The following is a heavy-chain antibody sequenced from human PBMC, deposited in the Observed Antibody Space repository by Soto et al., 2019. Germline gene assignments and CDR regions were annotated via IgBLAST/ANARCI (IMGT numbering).Heavy chain of an antibody. J-gene: IGHJ4*02. V-gene: IGHV4-31*03. CDR2: IYYSGST. CDR3: ARERSPRRAPIDY. Sequence: QVQLQESGPGLVKPSQTLSLTCTVSGGSISSGGYYWSWIRQHPGKGLEWIGYIYYSGSTYYNPSLKSRVTLPVDTSKNQFSLKLSSVTAADTAVYYCARERSPRRAPIDYWGQGTLVTVSS. CDR1: GGSISSGGYY.